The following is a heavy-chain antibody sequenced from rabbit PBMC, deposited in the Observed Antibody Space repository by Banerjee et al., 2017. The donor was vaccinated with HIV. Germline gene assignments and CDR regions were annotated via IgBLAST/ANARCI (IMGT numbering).Heavy chain of an antibody. CDR1: GFTISSSYW. J-gene: IGHJ4*01. CDR2: IDTGSGST. CDR3: ARGQYGGYTGYNL. Sequence: QEQLEESGGGLVQPEGSLALTCKASGFTISSSYWIWWVRQAPGKGLEWIACIDTGSGSTKYASWAKGRFTISKTSSTTVTLQMTSLTAADTATYFCARGQYGGYTGYNLWGPGTLVTVS. V-gene: IGHV1S45*01. D-gene: IGHD7-1*01.